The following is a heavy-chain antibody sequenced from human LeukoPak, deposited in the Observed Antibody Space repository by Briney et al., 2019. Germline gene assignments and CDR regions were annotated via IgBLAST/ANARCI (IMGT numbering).Heavy chain of an antibody. CDR1: GGSISSSSYY. CDR2: IYYSGST. CDR3: ARHISGSYLLVEWGAGQGGEQDYYYYMDV. D-gene: IGHD1-26*01. J-gene: IGHJ6*03. V-gene: IGHV4-39*01. Sequence: SETLSLTCTVSGGSISSSSYYWGWIRQPPGKGLEWIGSIYYSGSTYYNPSLKSRVTISVDTSKNQFSLKLSSVTAADTAVYYCARHISGSYLLVEWGAGQGGEQDYYYYMDVWGKGTTVTVSS.